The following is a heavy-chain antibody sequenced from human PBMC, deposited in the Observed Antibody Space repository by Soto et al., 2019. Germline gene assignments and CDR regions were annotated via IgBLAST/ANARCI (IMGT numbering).Heavy chain of an antibody. J-gene: IGHJ4*02. Sequence: PLETLSLTCSVSGGSLNNNNYYWSWIRQPPGKGLEWIGHIYDSGSTYNNPSLKSRVTISVDTSKNQFSLKLTSVTAADTAIYYCARGLSKEKVDSWGQGTLVTVSS. CDR2: IYDSGST. V-gene: IGHV4-30-4*01. CDR1: GGSLNNNNYY. CDR3: ARGLSKEKVDS.